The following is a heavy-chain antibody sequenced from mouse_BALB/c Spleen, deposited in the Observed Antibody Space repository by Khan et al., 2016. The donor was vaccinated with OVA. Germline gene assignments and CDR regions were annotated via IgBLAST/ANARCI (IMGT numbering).Heavy chain of an antibody. CDR1: GFTFSAYS. Sequence: VQLKESGGDLMKPGGSLKLSCAASGFTFSAYSMSWVRQTPDKNLEWVATVSSGGDYTYYPDSVKGRFTISRDNAKNTLYLQMSSLKSEDTAMYYCASHLTGSFAYWGQGTLVTGSA. CDR3: ASHLTGSFAY. D-gene: IGHD4-1*01. V-gene: IGHV5-6*01. CDR2: VSSGGDYT. J-gene: IGHJ3*01.